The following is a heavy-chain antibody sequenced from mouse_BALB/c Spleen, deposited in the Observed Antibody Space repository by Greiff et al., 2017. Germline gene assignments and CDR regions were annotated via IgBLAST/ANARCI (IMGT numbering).Heavy chain of an antibody. CDR1: GFSLTSYG. J-gene: IGHJ2*01. CDR2: IWAGGST. D-gene: IGHD1-1*01. V-gene: IGHV2-9*02. Sequence: VKVVESGPGLVAPSQSLSITCTVSGFSLTSYGVHWVRQPPGKGLEWLGVIWAGGSTNYNSALMSRLSISKDNSKSQVFLKMNSLQTDDTAMYYCARDRGITTVVEDYFDYWGQGTTLTVSS. CDR3: ARDRGITTVVEDYFDY.